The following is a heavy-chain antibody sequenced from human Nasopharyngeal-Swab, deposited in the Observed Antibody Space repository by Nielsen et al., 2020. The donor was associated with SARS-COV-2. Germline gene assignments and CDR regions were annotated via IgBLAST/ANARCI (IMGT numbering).Heavy chain of an antibody. J-gene: IGHJ4*02. D-gene: IGHD2-15*01. Sequence: VGQAPGKGLEWVTVISSDGSDKQYVDSVKGRFTISRDNSKNTLYLQMKSLRAEDTGVYYCASLRADTPDFAYWGQGTLVTVSS. V-gene: IGHV3-30*03. CDR2: ISSDGSDK. CDR3: ASLRADTPDFAY.